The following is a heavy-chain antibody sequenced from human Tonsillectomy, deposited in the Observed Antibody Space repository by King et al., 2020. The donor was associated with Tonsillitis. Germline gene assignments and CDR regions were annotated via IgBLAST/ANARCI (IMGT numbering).Heavy chain of an antibody. CDR2: ISPYNGDT. V-gene: IGHV1-18*01. Sequence: QLVQSGAEVKKPGASVKVSCKASGYTFSNYGISWVRQAPGQGLEWMAWISPYNGDTNYAQKFQGRVTMTTDTSTSTAYMELRSLRFDDTAVYYCARGRGRGFGKLLSWFDPWGQGTLVTVSS. CDR1: GYTFSNYG. D-gene: IGHD3-10*01. J-gene: IGHJ5*02. CDR3: ARGRGRGFGKLLSWFDP.